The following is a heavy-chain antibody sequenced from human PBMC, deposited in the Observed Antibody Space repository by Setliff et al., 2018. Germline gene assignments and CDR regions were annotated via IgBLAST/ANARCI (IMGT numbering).Heavy chain of an antibody. Sequence: SVKVSCKVSGDTFNTYTLSWVRQAPGQGLEWMGRIIAVFGTAKYAQKFQGRVTISADESTRTVYMELSSLRFEDTAVYYCARDTRDKYDTSGHYLSLDYWGQGTLVTVSS. CDR1: GDTFNTYT. V-gene: IGHV1-69*13. J-gene: IGHJ4*02. CDR3: ARDTRDKYDTSGHYLSLDY. CDR2: IIAVFGTA. D-gene: IGHD3-22*01.